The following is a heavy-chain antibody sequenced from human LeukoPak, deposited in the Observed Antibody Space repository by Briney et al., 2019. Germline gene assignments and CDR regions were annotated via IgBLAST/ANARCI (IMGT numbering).Heavy chain of an antibody. V-gene: IGHV3-30*04. CDR2: ISYDGSNK. J-gene: IGHJ4*02. D-gene: IGHD2-21*01. Sequence: GGSLRLSCAASGFTFSSYAMHWVRQAPGKGLEWASFISYDGSNKYYADSVKGRFTISRDNSKNTLYLQMNSLRAEDTAVYYCASGSLVVAKETPYDYWGQGTLVTVPS. CDR1: GFTFSSYA. CDR3: ASGSLVVAKETPYDY.